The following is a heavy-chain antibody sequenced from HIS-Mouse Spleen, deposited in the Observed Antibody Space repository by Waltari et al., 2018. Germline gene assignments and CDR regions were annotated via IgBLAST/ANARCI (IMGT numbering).Heavy chain of an antibody. CDR1: GGSISSSSYY. V-gene: IGHV4-39*01. CDR3: ARRTMVRGVIFDY. Sequence: QLQLQESGPGLVKPSETLSLTCTVSGGSISSSSYYWGWTRQPPGKGLEWIGSIYYSGSTYYNPSLKSRVTISVDTSKNQFSLKLSSVTAADTAVYYCARRTMVRGVIFDYWGQGTLVTVSS. J-gene: IGHJ4*02. D-gene: IGHD3-10*01. CDR2: IYYSGST.